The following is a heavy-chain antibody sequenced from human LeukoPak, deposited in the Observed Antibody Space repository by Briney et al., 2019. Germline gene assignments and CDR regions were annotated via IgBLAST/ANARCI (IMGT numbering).Heavy chain of an antibody. CDR3: ARVGLGDSSGGDFDY. D-gene: IGHD3-22*01. V-gene: IGHV3-13*01. CDR2: IGTAGDT. Sequence: GGSLRLSCAASGFTFSSYDMHWVRHATGKGLEWVSAIGTAGDTYYPGSVKGRFTISRENAKNSLYLQMNSLRAGDTAVYYCARVGLGDSSGGDFDYWGQGTLVTVSS. J-gene: IGHJ4*02. CDR1: GFTFSSYD.